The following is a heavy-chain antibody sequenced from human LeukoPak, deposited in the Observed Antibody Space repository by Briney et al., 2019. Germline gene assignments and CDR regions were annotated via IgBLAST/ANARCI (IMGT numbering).Heavy chain of an antibody. D-gene: IGHD6-13*01. CDR2: ISGSGGST. J-gene: IGHJ3*02. CDR3: AKGRLGIADAFDI. CDR1: GFTFSSYG. Sequence: GGSLRLSCAASGFTFSSYGMSWVRQAPGKGLEWVSAISGSGGSTYYADCVKGRFTISRDNSKNTLYLQMNSLRAEDTAVYYCAKGRLGIADAFDIWGQGTMVTVSS. V-gene: IGHV3-23*01.